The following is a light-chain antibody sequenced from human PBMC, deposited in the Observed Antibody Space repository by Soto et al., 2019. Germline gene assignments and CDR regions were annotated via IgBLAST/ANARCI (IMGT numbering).Light chain of an antibody. CDR3: QQYSPYSYS. CDR2: GTS. CDR1: QSTTGW. Sequence: DIQMTQSPSTLSASIGDRVTITCRVSQSTTGWLAWYQQKPGKAPKLLIYGTSSLETGVPSRFSGSGSGTEFTLTITYLQPDDFATYYCQQYSPYSYSFGQGTKLEIK. J-gene: IGKJ2*03. V-gene: IGKV1-5*03.